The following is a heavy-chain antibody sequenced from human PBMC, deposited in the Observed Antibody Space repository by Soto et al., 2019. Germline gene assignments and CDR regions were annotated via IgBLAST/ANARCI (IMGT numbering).Heavy chain of an antibody. J-gene: IGHJ6*02. Sequence: SETLSLTCAVYGGSFSGYYWSWIRQPPGKGLEWIGEINHSGSTNYNPSLKSRVTISVDTSKNQFSLKLSSVTAADTALYYCARQGFGQLHGLVDVWGPGTTVTVSS. CDR3: ARQGFGQLHGLVDV. CDR1: GGSFSGYY. D-gene: IGHD3-10*01. V-gene: IGHV4-34*01. CDR2: INHSGST.